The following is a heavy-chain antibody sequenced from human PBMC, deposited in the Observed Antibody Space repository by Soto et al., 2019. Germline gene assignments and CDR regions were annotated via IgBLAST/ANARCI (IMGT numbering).Heavy chain of an antibody. V-gene: IGHV3-23*01. CDR3: AKDRQVLLWFGESDYGMDV. CDR2: ISGSGGST. CDR1: GFTFSSYA. J-gene: IGHJ6*02. Sequence: GGSLRLSFEACGFTFSSYAMSWVRQAPGKGLEWVSAISGSGGSTYYADSVKGRFTISRDNSKNTLYLQMNSLRADDTAVYYCAKDRQVLLWFGESDYGMDVWGQGTTVTVSS. D-gene: IGHD3-10*01.